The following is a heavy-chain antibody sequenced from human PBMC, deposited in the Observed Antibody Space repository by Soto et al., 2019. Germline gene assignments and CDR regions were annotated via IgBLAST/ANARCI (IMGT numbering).Heavy chain of an antibody. V-gene: IGHV3-33*01. CDR2: IWYDGSNK. CDR3: VREPLGSGNLYYYYGMDV. D-gene: IGHD3-10*01. CDR1: GFTFSSYG. Sequence: QVQLVESGGGVVQPGRSLRLSCAASGFTFSSYGMHWVRQAPGKGLEWVAVIWYDGSNKYYADSVKGRFTISRDNSKNTLYLQMNSLRAEDTAVYYCVREPLGSGNLYYYYGMDVWGQGTTVTVSS. J-gene: IGHJ6*02.